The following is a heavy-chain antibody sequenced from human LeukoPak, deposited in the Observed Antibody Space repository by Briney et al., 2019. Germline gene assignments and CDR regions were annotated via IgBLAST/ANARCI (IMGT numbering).Heavy chain of an antibody. D-gene: IGHD3-16*01. V-gene: IGHV1-2*02. CDR3: ARGGYVIVRDWFDP. CDR1: GYTLTVYY. CDR2: INPNSGDT. Sequence: ASVNVSFTASGYTLTVYYMHWVRQAPGQGLEWMGCINPNSGDTKYAQKFQGRVTLTRDTSMNTAYMDLSRLRSDDTAIYYCARGGYVIVRDWFDPWGQGTLVTVSS. J-gene: IGHJ5*02.